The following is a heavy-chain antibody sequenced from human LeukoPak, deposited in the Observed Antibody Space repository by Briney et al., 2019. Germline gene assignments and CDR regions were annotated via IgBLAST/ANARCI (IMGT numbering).Heavy chain of an antibody. CDR2: IYYSGST. V-gene: IGHV4-39*07. CDR3: ARVVLNSGTIDY. J-gene: IGHJ4*02. Sequence: SETLSLTCTVSGRSIGSSSYYWGWVRQPPLKVLEWIGSIYYSGSTFYTQPLKSRVTISVDTSKNPFSLKLSTVTAADSALYYCARVVLNSGTIDYWGQGTLVTVSS. CDR1: GRSIGSSSYY. D-gene: IGHD3-10*01.